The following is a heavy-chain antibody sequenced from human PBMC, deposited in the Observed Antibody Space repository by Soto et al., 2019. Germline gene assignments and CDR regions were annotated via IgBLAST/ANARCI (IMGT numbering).Heavy chain of an antibody. CDR3: VSGGGRNVHDTRFDY. V-gene: IGHV3-30*03. Sequence: QMQLVESGGGVVQPGRSLRLSCAASGFTFTNHGIHWVRQAPGKGLEWVADISYNGIDKWYGDSVQGRFTISRDNFRDTGYVQRSGLRPGDTAVYYGVSGGGRNVHDTRFDYGGQGTLVTASS. J-gene: IGHJ4*02. D-gene: IGHD3-16*01. CDR1: GFTFTNHG. CDR2: ISYNGIDK.